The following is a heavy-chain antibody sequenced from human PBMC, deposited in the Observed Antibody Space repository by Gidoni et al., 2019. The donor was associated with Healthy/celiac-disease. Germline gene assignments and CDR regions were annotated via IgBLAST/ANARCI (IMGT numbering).Heavy chain of an antibody. CDR2: IGTAVDT. Sequence: EVQLVESGGGLVQPGGSLRLSCAASGFTFSSYDMHWVRQATGKGLEWVSAIGTAVDTYYPGSVKGRFTISRENAKNSLYLQMNSLRAGDTAVYYCARLGVAAAWAAFDIWGQGTMVTVSS. J-gene: IGHJ3*02. CDR3: ARLGVAAAWAAFDI. V-gene: IGHV3-13*01. CDR1: GFTFSSYD. D-gene: IGHD6-13*01.